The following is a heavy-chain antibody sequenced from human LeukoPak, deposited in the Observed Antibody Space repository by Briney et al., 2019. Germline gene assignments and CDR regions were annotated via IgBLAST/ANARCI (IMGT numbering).Heavy chain of an antibody. CDR1: GGSFSGYY. CDR3: AREYSSSSRWNWFDP. Sequence: SETLSLTCAVYGGSFSGYYWSWIRQPPGKGLEWIGEINHSGSTNYNPSLKSRVTISVYTSKNQFSLKLSSVTAADTAVYYCAREYSSSSRWNWFDPWGQGTLVTVSS. D-gene: IGHD6-6*01. CDR2: INHSGST. J-gene: IGHJ5*02. V-gene: IGHV4-34*01.